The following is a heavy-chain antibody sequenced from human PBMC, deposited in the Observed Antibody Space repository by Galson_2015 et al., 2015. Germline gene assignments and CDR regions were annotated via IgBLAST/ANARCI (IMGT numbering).Heavy chain of an antibody. CDR1: GFIFNNYG. Sequence: SLRLSCAASGFIFNNYGIHWVRQDPGKGLEWVAVIWKDGSNRYYADSVKGRFTISRDNSRNTLYLQMNSLRVEDTAVYYCARAGNPTTVTMGGMDVWGRGTTVIVSS. CDR3: ARAGNPTTVTMGGMDV. CDR2: IWKDGSNR. J-gene: IGHJ6*02. V-gene: IGHV3-33*01. D-gene: IGHD4-17*01.